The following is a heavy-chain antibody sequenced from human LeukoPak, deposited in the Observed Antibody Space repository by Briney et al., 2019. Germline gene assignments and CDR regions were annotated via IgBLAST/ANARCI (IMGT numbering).Heavy chain of an antibody. J-gene: IGHJ5*02. CDR1: RGSITTYY. V-gene: IGHV4-59*01. CDR2: VYHSGST. Sequence: SETLSLTCTVSRGSITTYYWGWIRQPAGKGLEWIGNVYHSGSTTYNHSLKSRVSMSVDMSKNQFSLNLRSVTAADTATYYCATDRQEGGSGSYWFDPWGQGTQVTVSS. CDR3: ATDRQEGGSGSYWFDP. D-gene: IGHD3-10*01.